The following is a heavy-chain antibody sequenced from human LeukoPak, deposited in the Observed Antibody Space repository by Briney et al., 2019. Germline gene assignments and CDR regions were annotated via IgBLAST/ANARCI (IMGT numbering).Heavy chain of an antibody. Sequence: SETLSLTCTVSGGSISSSSYYWGWIRQPPGKGLEWIGSIYHSGSTYYNPSLKSRVTISVDTSKNQFSLNLSSVTAADTAVYYCARVHYYFYYFDYWGQGTLVTVSS. V-gene: IGHV4-39*07. D-gene: IGHD3-10*01. CDR1: GGSISSSSYY. J-gene: IGHJ4*02. CDR2: IYHSGST. CDR3: ARVHYYFYYFDY.